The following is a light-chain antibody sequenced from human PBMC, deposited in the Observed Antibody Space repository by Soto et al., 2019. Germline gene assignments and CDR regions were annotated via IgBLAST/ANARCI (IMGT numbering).Light chain of an antibody. Sequence: IQLTGSPSSLSASVGDRVTITCRASQGISSFLAWYQQKPGKAPKLLIYGASTLQSGVPSRFSGSGSGTDFTLTIGSLQPEDFASYYCQQLNSFPIPFGPGTKVDIK. CDR1: QGISSF. V-gene: IGKV1-9*01. CDR3: QQLNSFPIP. J-gene: IGKJ3*01. CDR2: GAS.